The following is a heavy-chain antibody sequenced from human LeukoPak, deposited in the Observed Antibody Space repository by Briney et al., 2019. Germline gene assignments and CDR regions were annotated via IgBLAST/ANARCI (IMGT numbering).Heavy chain of an antibody. J-gene: IGHJ6*03. D-gene: IGHD6-6*01. CDR3: AKDPLAARPLGDYYYYMDV. CDR1: GFTFSSYA. V-gene: IGHV3-23*01. Sequence: GGSLRLSCAASGFTFSSYAMSWVRQAPGKGLEWVSAISGSGGSTYYADSVKGRFTISRDNSKNTLYLQMNSLRAEDTAVYYCAKDPLAARPLGDYYYYMDVWGKGTTVTVSS. CDR2: ISGSGGST.